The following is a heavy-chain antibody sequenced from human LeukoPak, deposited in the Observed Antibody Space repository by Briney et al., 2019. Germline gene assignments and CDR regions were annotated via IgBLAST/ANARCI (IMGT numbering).Heavy chain of an antibody. CDR2: IYPDDSDT. J-gene: IGHJ3*01. V-gene: IGHV5-51*01. Sequence: KIGESLKISCKGSGYRFNAYWIAWVRQMPGKGLEWMGVIYPDDSDTTYSPSLQAQVTISADKSVRTAYLQWSSLKASDTAMYYCARPNITSYYDSRGYDAFDVWGQGTMVTVSS. CDR3: ARPNITSYYDSRGYDAFDV. D-gene: IGHD3-22*01. CDR1: GYRFNAYW.